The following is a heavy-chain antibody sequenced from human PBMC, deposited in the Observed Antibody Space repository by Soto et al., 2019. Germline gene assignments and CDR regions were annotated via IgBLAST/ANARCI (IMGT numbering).Heavy chain of an antibody. J-gene: IGHJ3*02. Sequence: EVQLLESGGGLVQPGGSLRLPCAASGFTFTTYAISWVRQAPGKGLEWVSIISGGGGSTYYADSVKGRVTISRDNSKNTLYLQMNSLRAEDTAVYYCAKDRTFGDYGGAFDIWGQGTTVTVSS. CDR3: AKDRTFGDYGGAFDI. V-gene: IGHV3-23*01. CDR2: ISGGGGST. CDR1: GFTFTTYA. D-gene: IGHD4-17*01.